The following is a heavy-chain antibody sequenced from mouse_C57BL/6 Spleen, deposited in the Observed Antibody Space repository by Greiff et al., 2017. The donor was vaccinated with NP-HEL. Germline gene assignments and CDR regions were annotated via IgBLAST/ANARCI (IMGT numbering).Heavy chain of an antibody. J-gene: IGHJ2*01. CDR2: IYPSDSET. CDR1: GYTFTSYW. V-gene: IGHV1-61*01. Sequence: QVQLQQSGAELVRPGSSVKLSCKASGYTFTSYWMDWVKQRPGQGLEWIGNIYPSDSETHYNQKFKDKATLTVDKSSSTAYMQLSSLTSEDSAVYDCARRDGDYFDYWGQGTTLTVSS. CDR3: ARRDGDYFDY.